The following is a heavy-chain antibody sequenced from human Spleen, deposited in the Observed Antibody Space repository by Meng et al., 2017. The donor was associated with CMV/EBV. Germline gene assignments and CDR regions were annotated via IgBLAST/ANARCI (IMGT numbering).Heavy chain of an antibody. CDR3: ASGFWR. Sequence: GGSLRLSCAASRFTVSTYWMTWVRQAPGKGLEWVANIKHDGSEKYYVDSVKGRFTISRDNAKNSLYLQMNSLRAEDTAVYYCASGFWRWGQGTLVTVSS. D-gene: IGHD3-3*01. J-gene: IGHJ4*02. CDR1: RFTVSTYW. V-gene: IGHV3-7*01. CDR2: IKHDGSEK.